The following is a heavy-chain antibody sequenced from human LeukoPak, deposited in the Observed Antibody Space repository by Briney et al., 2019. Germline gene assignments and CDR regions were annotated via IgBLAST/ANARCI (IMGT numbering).Heavy chain of an antibody. CDR1: GFTISFYW. CDR2: INQVASEK. CDR3: VRDGGYYGPDS. V-gene: IGHV3-7*04. J-gene: IGHJ4*02. Sequence: GGSLRLSCAVSGFTISFYWMSWVRQARGKGLEWVANINQVASEKNYVDSVKGRFTISRDNAKNSLYLQMNSVRAEDTAMYYCVRDGGYYGPDSWGQGALVSVSS. D-gene: IGHD3-10*01.